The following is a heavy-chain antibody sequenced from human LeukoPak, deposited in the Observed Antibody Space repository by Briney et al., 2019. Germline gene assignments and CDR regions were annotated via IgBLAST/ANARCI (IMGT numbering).Heavy chain of an antibody. CDR2: IYYSGST. CDR3: ARSLLGYCSGGSCYSMGY. CDR1: GGSVSSGSYY. D-gene: IGHD2-15*01. J-gene: IGHJ4*02. Sequence: SETLSLTCTVSGGSVSSGSYYWSWIRQPPGQGLEWIGYIYYSGSTKYNPSLESRVTISVDTSKNQFSLKLSSVTAADTAVYYCARSLLGYCSGGSCYSMGYWGQGTLVTVSS. V-gene: IGHV4-61*01.